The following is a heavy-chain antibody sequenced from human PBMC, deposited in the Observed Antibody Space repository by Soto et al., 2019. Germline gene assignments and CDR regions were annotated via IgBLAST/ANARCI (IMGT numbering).Heavy chain of an antibody. CDR3: ARDREDIVVVVAATTGDFDY. Sequence: GGSLRLSCAVSGFTFSSYSMNWVRQAPGKGLEWVSSISSSSIYIYYADSVKGRFTISRDNAKNSLYLQMNSLRAEDTAVYYCARDREDIVVVVAATTGDFDYWGQGT. CDR1: GFTFSSYS. D-gene: IGHD2-15*01. CDR2: ISSSSIYI. V-gene: IGHV3-21*01. J-gene: IGHJ4*02.